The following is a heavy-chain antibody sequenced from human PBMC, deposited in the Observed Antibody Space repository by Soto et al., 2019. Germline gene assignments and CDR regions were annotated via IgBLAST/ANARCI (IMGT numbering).Heavy chain of an antibody. J-gene: IGHJ2*01. V-gene: IGHV1-58*01. D-gene: IGHD1-26*01. CDR2: IVVGSGNT. CDR3: AVVGIVGATSWYFDL. Sequence: QMQLVQSGPEVKKPGTSVKVSCKASGFTFTSSAVQWVRQARGQRLEWIGWIVVGSGNTNYAQKFQERVTITRDMSXITAYMELSSLRSEDTAVYYCAVVGIVGATSWYFDLWGRGTLVTVSS. CDR1: GFTFTSSA.